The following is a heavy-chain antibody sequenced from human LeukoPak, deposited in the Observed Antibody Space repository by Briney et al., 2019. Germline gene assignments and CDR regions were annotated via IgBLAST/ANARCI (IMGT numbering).Heavy chain of an antibody. CDR2: IYYGGGT. Sequence: SETRSLTCSVSGGSISSGSYHWTWIRLSPGEGLEWIGNIYYGGGTYYKPSLKSRVTISVDTSKNQFSLMPHSVTAADTAVYYCARIGTGDWCFDLWGRGTLVTVSS. CDR3: ARIGTGDWCFDL. CDR1: GGSISSGSYH. J-gene: IGHJ2*01. D-gene: IGHD1-1*01. V-gene: IGHV4-61*01.